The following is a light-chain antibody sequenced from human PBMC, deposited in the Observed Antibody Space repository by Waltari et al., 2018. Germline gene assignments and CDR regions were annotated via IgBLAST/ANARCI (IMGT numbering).Light chain of an antibody. CDR1: SSDVGTYNS. CDR3: SSYGGNYIML. CDR2: DFS. J-gene: IGLJ2*01. Sequence: QSALTQPPSVSGSPGQSVTIPCTGTSSDVGTYNSVSWYQQHPDKAPKLVIYDFSQRPSGVPDRFSGSKSGYTASLTISGLQTEDEAVYSCSSYGGNYIMLFGGGTKLTVL. V-gene: IGLV2-11*01.